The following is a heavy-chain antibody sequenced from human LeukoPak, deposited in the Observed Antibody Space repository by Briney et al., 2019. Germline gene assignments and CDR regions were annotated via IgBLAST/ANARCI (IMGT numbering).Heavy chain of an antibody. D-gene: IGHD7-27*01. CDR1: GLTFSDYY. V-gene: IGHV3-11*01. CDR3: ARLKLGYWYFDL. CDR2: IGLTDTTI. J-gene: IGHJ2*01. Sequence: GGSLRLCCAASGLTFSDYYMSWIRQVPGKGLEWVSYIGLTDTTIYYADSLKGRFAISRDNAKNSLYLHTHSLRAEDTAIYYCARLKLGYWYFDLWGRGTLLTVSS.